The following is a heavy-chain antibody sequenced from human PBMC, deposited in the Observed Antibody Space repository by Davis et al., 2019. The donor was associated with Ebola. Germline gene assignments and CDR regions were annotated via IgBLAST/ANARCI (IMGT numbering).Heavy chain of an antibody. D-gene: IGHD1-26*01. CDR3: AKGEWELGPSAFDH. Sequence: GGSLRLSCTASGFVYNKYALSWVRQAPGGGLEWVSGISGSGGTTYYADSVKGRFTISSDDSGDTVYLQINSLRDEDTAMYYCAKGEWELGPSAFDHWGRGTLVTVSS. CDR2: ISGSGGTT. J-gene: IGHJ2*01. V-gene: IGHV3-23*01. CDR1: GFVYNKYA.